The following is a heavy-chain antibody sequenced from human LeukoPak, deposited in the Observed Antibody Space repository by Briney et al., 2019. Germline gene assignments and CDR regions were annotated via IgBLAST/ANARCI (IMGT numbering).Heavy chain of an antibody. CDR3: AKSTSDTCYSPSDS. CDR1: GFSVSNNY. CDR2: IHSGGET. J-gene: IGHJ4*02. Sequence: PGGSLRLSCAASGFSVSNNYMSWVRQAPGKGLEWVSVIHSGGETYYTDSVKGRFTISRDNSKNTLYLQVESLRAEDTAVYSCAKSTSDTCYSPSDSWGQGTLVTVSS. D-gene: IGHD2-15*01. V-gene: IGHV3-53*01.